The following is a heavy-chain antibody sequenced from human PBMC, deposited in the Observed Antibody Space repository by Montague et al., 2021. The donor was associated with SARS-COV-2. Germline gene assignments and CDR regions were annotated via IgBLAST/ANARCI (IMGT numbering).Heavy chain of an antibody. J-gene: IGHJ4*02. D-gene: IGHD3-10*01. CDR3: AKDTYYFGSGSYTWDN. Sequence: SLRLSCAASGFTFDEYAMHWVRQAPGKGLEWVSGISWNSGSLGYAASVKGRFTISRDNAKSSLYLQMDSLRPEDTALYYCAKDTYYFGSGSYTWDNWGQGTLVTVSS. CDR2: ISWNSGSL. CDR1: GFTFDEYA. V-gene: IGHV3-9*01.